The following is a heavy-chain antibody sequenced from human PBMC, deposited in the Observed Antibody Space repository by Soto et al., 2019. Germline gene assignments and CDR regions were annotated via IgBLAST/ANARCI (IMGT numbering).Heavy chain of an antibody. CDR3: VRSAWIINNCSNRGVR. D-gene: IGHD1-20*01. J-gene: IGHJ4*02. Sequence: GQLVESGGGVVQPGRSLRLSCVASGFDFKTYCMHWVRQTPGKGLEWVAVIGFDGTNIHSSDSVRGRFSISRDNSENTVSLQMNSLRVEDTALYYCVRSAWIINNCSNRGVRWGQGTLVTVST. CDR1: GFDFKTYC. V-gene: IGHV3-33*01. CDR2: IGFDGTNI.